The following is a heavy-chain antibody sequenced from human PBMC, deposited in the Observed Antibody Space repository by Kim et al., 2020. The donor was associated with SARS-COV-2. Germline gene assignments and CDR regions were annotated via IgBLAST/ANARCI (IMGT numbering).Heavy chain of an antibody. CDR3: ARGTSRSNWNKAGMDV. CDR1: GGTFSSYA. J-gene: IGHJ6*02. CDR2: IIPILGIA. Sequence: SVKVSCKASGGTFSSYAISWVRQAPGQGLEWMGRIIPILGIANYAQKFQGRVTITADKSTSTAYMELSSLRSEDTAVYYCARGTSRSNWNKAGMDVWGQGTTVTVSS. D-gene: IGHD1-20*01. V-gene: IGHV1-69*04.